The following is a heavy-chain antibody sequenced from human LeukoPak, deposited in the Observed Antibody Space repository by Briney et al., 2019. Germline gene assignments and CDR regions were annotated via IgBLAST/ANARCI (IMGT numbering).Heavy chain of an antibody. CDR1: GFTFRSYA. D-gene: IGHD1-1*01. V-gene: IGHV3-23*01. J-gene: IGHJ6*03. CDR2: ISGSGTST. Sequence: GGSLRLSCVASGFTFRSYAMSWVRQAPGKGLQWVSAISGSGTSTYYAESLRGRFTISRDNSNNTLYLQMKSLRAEDTAVYYCANDVNWNVYYYMDVWGIGSTVTVSS. CDR3: ANDVNWNVYYYMDV.